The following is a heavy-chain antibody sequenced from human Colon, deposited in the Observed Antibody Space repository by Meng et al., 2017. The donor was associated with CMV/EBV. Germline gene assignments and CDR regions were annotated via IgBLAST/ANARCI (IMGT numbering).Heavy chain of an antibody. D-gene: IGHD2-15*01. Sequence: ASVKVSCKASGYMFSNFGVAWVRQAPGQGPEWMGWMSTYNNNDIIHAEKFWGRLTMTTYPSTNTVYMELRSLASDKTAVYYCARDRCGSCSAGWWFDPWGQGTLVTVSS. CDR3: ARDRCGSCSAGWWFDP. V-gene: IGHV1-18*01. J-gene: IGHJ5*02. CDR2: MSTYNNNDI. CDR1: GYMFSNFG.